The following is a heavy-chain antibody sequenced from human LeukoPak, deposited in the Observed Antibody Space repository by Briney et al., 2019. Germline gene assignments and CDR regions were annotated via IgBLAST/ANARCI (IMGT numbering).Heavy chain of an antibody. Sequence: GGSLRLSCVASGFTFTSFGFHRVRQAPGKGLEWVAFIQYDASNKKYADSVKGRFAISRDTSRNTLYLQMNSLRAEDTAMYYCAKPLMRDRWFGESWGQGTLVTVSS. J-gene: IGHJ5*02. D-gene: IGHD3-10*01. V-gene: IGHV3-30*02. CDR1: GFTFTSFG. CDR2: IQYDASNK. CDR3: AKPLMRDRWFGES.